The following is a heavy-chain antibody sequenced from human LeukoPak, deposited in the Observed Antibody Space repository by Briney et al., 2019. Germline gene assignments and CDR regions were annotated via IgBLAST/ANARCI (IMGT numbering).Heavy chain of an antibody. CDR2: ISSSSSYI. CDR3: ARDGLAVGSGWYPSGFDY. V-gene: IGHV3-21*01. Sequence: PGGSLRLSCAASGFTFSSYSMNWVRQAPGKGLELVSSISSSSSYIYYADSVKGRFTISRDNAKNSLYLQMNSLRAEDTAVYYCARDGLAVGSGWYPSGFDYWGQGTPVTVSS. J-gene: IGHJ4*02. D-gene: IGHD6-19*01. CDR1: GFTFSSYS.